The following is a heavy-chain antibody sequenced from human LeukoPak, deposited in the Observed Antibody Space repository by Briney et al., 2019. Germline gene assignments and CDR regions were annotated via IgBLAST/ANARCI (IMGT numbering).Heavy chain of an antibody. CDR3: ARSIRRFGETDYFDY. CDR1: GYSISSGYY. Sequence: PSETLSLTCTVSGYSISSGYYWGWIRQPPGKGLEWIGSIYHSGSTYYNPSLKSRVTISVDTSKNQFSLKLSSVTAADTAVYYCARSIRRFGETDYFDYWGQGTPVTVSS. D-gene: IGHD3-10*01. CDR2: IYHSGST. J-gene: IGHJ4*02. V-gene: IGHV4-38-2*02.